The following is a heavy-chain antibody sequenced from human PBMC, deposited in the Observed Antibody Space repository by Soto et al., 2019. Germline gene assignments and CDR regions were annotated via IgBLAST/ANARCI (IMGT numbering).Heavy chain of an antibody. Sequence: SQTLSLTCAISGDSVSNNSAAWNWIRQSPWRGLELLGRTYYRSKWYNDYALSVKSRITINPDTSKNQFSLQLNSVTPEDTAVYYCARDLFVRAAPDPSTFDYWGQATPVTVSS. V-gene: IGHV6-1*01. CDR2: TYYRSKWYN. D-gene: IGHD6-13*01. J-gene: IGHJ4*02. CDR1: GDSVSNNSAA. CDR3: ARDLFVRAAPDPSTFDY.